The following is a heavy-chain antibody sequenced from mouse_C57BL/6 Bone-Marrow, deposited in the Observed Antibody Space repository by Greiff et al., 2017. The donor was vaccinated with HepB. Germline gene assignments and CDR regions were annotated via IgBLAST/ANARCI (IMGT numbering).Heavy chain of an antibody. V-gene: IGHV2-2*01. CDR3: ARMAY. J-gene: IGHJ3*01. CDR1: GFSLTSYG. CDR2: IWSGGST. Sequence: QVQLKESGPGLVQPSQSLSITCTVSGFSLTSYGVHWVRQSPGKGLEWLGVIWSGGSTDYNAAFISRLSISKDNSKSQVFFKMNSLQAADTAIYYCARMAYWGQGTLVTVSA.